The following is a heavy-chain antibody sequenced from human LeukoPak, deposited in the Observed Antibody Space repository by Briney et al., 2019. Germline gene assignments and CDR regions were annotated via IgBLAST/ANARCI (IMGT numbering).Heavy chain of an antibody. J-gene: IGHJ4*02. CDR1: GGSFSGYY. D-gene: IGHD1-1*01. CDR3: ARAASITGIDY. Sequence: SETLSLTCAVYGGSFSGYYWSWIRQPPGKGLEWIGEINHSGSTNYNPSLKSRVTISVDTSKNQFSLKLSSVTAADTAVYYCARAASITGIDYWGQGTLVTVSS. CDR2: INHSGST. V-gene: IGHV4-34*01.